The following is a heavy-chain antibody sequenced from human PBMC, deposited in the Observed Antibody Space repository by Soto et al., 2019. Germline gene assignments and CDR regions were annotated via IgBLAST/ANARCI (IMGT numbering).Heavy chain of an antibody. CDR3: SASRDYNWFDP. CDR1: EFAFSTHA. V-gene: IGHV3-30-3*01. Sequence: GGSLRLSCAASEFAFSTHAMHWVRQAPGEGLEWVALISFDGTNKYYADSVKGRFTISRDNSKSTLHLQMNSLRAEDTAVYYCSASRDYNWFDPWGQGTLVTVSS. D-gene: IGHD2-21*01. J-gene: IGHJ5*02. CDR2: ISFDGTNK.